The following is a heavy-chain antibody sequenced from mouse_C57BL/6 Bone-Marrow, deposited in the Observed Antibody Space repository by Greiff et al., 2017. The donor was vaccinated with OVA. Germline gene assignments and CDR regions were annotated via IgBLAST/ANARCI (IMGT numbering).Heavy chain of an antibody. CDR3: TTGELSVAY. CDR2: IDPENGDT. V-gene: IGHV14-4*01. Sequence: DVQLQESGAELVRPGASVKLSCTASGFNIKDDYMHWVKQRPEQGLEWIGWIDPENGDTEYASKFQGKATITADTSSNTAYLQLSSLTSEDTAVYYCTTGELSVAYWGQGTLVTVSA. CDR1: GFNIKDDY. J-gene: IGHJ3*01. D-gene: IGHD1-1*01.